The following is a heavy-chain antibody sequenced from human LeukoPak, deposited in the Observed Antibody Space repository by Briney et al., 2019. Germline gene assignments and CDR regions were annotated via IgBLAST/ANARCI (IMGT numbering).Heavy chain of an antibody. D-gene: IGHD3-10*01. V-gene: IGHV3-7*01. J-gene: IGHJ4*02. CDR1: GVNFSNYW. CDR2: IKKDGGDK. Sequence: PGGSLRLSCVASGVNFSNYWMSWVRKAQGKGLEWVANIKKDGGDKYYADSVKGRFTISRDNTKNSLYLQVNSLRVEDTAIYYCARGLWYYWGQGTLVTVSS. CDR3: ARGLWYY.